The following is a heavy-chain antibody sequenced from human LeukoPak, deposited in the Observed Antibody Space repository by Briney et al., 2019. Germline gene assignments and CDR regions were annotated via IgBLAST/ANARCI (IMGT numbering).Heavy chain of an antibody. Sequence: SETLSLTCTVSGDSISDNNYYWGWIRQPPGKGLECIGYIHYTGSTNYNPSLKSRVTISVDTSKSQFSLKLSSVTAADTAIYYCARGGYYGSGNDFRFNPWGQGTLVTVSS. D-gene: IGHD3-10*01. V-gene: IGHV4-61*05. CDR2: IHYTGST. CDR3: ARGGYYGSGNDFRFNP. CDR1: GDSISDNNYY. J-gene: IGHJ5*02.